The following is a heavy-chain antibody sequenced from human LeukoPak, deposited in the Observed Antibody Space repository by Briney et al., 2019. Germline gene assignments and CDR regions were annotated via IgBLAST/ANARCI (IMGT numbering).Heavy chain of an antibody. V-gene: IGHV3-74*01. J-gene: IGHJ4*02. D-gene: IGHD5-24*01. CDR2: INSDGSST. Sequence: PGGSLRLSCAASVFTFSSYALSWVRQAPGKGLVWVSRINSDGSSTSYADSVKGRFTISRDNAKNTLYLQMNSLRAEDTAVYYCARRGEMARIWGQGTLVTVSS. CDR3: ARRGEMARI. CDR1: VFTFSSYA.